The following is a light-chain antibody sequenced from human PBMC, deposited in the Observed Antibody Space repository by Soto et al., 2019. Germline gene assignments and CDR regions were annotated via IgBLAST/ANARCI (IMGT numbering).Light chain of an antibody. CDR2: AAS. Sequence: DIQMTQSPSSLSASVGDRVTITCRASQSISSYLNWYQQKVGKAPKLLIYAASSVQSGVPSRFSGSGSGTDFTLTISSLQSEDYATYYCQQSSSTPLTFGGGTKVEIK. CDR1: QSISSY. J-gene: IGKJ4*01. CDR3: QQSSSTPLT. V-gene: IGKV1-39*01.